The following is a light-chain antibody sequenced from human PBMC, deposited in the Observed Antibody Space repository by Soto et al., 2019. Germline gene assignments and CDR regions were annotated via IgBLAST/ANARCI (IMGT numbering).Light chain of an antibody. CDR3: QQLDIYPYT. Sequence: DFQLTQSPSFLSASVGDRVTITCRASQDITNYLAWYQQKPGKAPQLLIYAASTLQSGVPSRFRGSGSGTEFTLTISSLQPEDFATYFCQQLDIYPYTFGQGTKLEIK. J-gene: IGKJ2*01. V-gene: IGKV1-9*01. CDR1: QDITNY. CDR2: AAS.